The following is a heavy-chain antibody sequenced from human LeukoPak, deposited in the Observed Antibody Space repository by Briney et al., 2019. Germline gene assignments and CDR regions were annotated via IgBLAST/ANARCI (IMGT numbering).Heavy chain of an antibody. CDR2: IKQDGSEK. V-gene: IGHV3-7*03. J-gene: IGHJ3*02. CDR1: GFTFSSYW. D-gene: IGHD3-22*01. Sequence: GGSLRLSCAASGFTFSSYWMSWVRQAPEKGLEWVANIKQDGSEKYYVDSVKGRFTISRDNSKNTLYLQMNSLRAEDTAVYYCAKDRITMIVVVITPDAFDIWGQGTMVTVSS. CDR3: AKDRITMIVVVITPDAFDI.